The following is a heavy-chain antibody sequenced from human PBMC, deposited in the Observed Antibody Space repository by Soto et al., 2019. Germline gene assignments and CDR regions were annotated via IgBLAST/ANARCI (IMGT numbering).Heavy chain of an antibody. V-gene: IGHV3-7*03. CDR1: GFTFSDYW. Sequence: HPGGSLRLSCAASGFTFSDYWMTWVRQAPGKGLEWVANIKQDGSEKCYVDSVKGRFIISRDNAKNSLYLQMNSLRAEDTAVYYCARERGSKSMDVWGQGTTVTVSS. CDR2: IKQDGSEK. D-gene: IGHD2-15*01. CDR3: ARERGSKSMDV. J-gene: IGHJ6*02.